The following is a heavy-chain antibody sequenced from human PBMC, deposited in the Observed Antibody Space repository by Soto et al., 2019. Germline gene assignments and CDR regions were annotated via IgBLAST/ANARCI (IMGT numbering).Heavy chain of an antibody. V-gene: IGHV3-23*01. CDR1: GFTFSSYA. Sequence: EVQLLESGGGLVQPGGSLRLSCAASGFTFSSYAMSWVRQAPGKGLERVSVISGSGGSTYYADSVKGRFTISRDNSKNTLYRQMNSLRAEDTAVYYCAKKGSGSQFDYWGQGTLVTVSS. CDR2: ISGSGGST. D-gene: IGHD1-26*01. J-gene: IGHJ4*02. CDR3: AKKGSGSQFDY.